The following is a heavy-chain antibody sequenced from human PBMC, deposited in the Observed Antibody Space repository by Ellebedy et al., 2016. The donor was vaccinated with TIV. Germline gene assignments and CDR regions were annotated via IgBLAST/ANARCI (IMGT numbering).Heavy chain of an antibody. D-gene: IGHD1-1*01. CDR3: ARSGTNRWFDP. J-gene: IGHJ5*02. Sequence: ASVKVSCXASGYTFTGYYMHWVRQAPGQGLEWMGWINPNSGGTNYAQKFQGWVTMTRDTSISTAYMELSRLRSDDTAVYYCARSGTNRWFDPWGQGTLVIVSS. V-gene: IGHV1-2*04. CDR1: GYTFTGYY. CDR2: INPNSGGT.